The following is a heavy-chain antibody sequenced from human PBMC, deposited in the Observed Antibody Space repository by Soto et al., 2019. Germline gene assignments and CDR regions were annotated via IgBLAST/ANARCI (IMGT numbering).Heavy chain of an antibody. Sequence: PSETLSLTCAVSSGSISSSNWWSWVRQPPGKGLEWIGEIYHSGSTNYNPSLKSRVTISVDKSKNQFSLKLSSVTAADPAVYYCAILLTHGGNWFDAWGRGTLVTVSS. V-gene: IGHV4-4*02. J-gene: IGHJ5*02. CDR1: SGSISSSNW. CDR2: IYHSGST. CDR3: AILLTHGGNWFDA.